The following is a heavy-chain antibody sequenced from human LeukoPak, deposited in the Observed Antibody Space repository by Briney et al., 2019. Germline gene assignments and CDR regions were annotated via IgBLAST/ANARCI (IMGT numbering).Heavy chain of an antibody. J-gene: IGHJ6*02. Sequence: GGSLRLSCAASGFTFSSHSMNWVRQAPGKGLEWVAVIWYDGSNKYYADSVKGRFTISRDNSKNTLYLQMNSLRAEDTAVYYCARDPPYCSGGNCYSGSYYYGMDVWGQGTTVTVSS. CDR3: ARDPPYCSGGNCYSGSYYYGMDV. CDR1: GFTFSSHS. V-gene: IGHV3-33*08. D-gene: IGHD2-15*01. CDR2: IWYDGSNK.